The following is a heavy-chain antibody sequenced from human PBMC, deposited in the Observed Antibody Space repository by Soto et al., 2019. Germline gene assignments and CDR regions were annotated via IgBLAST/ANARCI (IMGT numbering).Heavy chain of an antibody. Sequence: QVQLVQSGAEVKRPGSSVQVSCKASGDTFNFYSINWVRQAPGVGLEWVGRVNSILSISNYAQRFQGRVTKTADKSTSTAYMELRSLRAEDTAIYYCASSYGSGYRAFDYWGQGALVTVSS. CDR1: GDTFNFYS. CDR2: VNSILSIS. V-gene: IGHV1-69*02. J-gene: IGHJ4*02. CDR3: ASSYGSGYRAFDY. D-gene: IGHD3-10*01.